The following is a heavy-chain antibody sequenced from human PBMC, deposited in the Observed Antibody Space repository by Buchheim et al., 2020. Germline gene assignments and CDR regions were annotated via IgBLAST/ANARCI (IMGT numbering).Heavy chain of an antibody. V-gene: IGHV3-23*04. CDR2: ISTTGAKT. CDR3: AKEKTSSGWFDD. Sequence: VQLVESGGGVVQPGRSLRLSCAASGFTFSSYAMHWVRQAPGKGLEWVSAISTTGAKTYYADSVKGRFTISRDNSRNTLYLQMNSLRAEDTAVYYCAKEKTSSGWFDDWGQGTL. CDR1: GFTFSSYA. D-gene: IGHD6-19*01. J-gene: IGHJ4*02.